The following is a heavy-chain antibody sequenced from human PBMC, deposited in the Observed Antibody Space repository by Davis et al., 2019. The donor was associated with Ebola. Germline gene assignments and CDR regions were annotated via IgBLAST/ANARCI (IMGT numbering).Heavy chain of an antibody. CDR3: ARGALMAAAGTGKDFDY. V-gene: IGHV4-34*01. D-gene: IGHD6-13*01. CDR2: INHSGSA. CDR1: GGSFSDYD. Sequence: SETLSLTCAVYGGSFSDYDWSWIRQPPGKGLEWIGEINHSGSANYNASLKSRVTISVDTSKNQFSLKLSSVTAADTAVYYCARGALMAAAGTGKDFDYWGQRTLVTVSS. J-gene: IGHJ4*02.